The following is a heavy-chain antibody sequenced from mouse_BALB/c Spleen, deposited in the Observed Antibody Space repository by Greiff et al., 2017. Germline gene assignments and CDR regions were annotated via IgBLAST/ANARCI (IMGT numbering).Heavy chain of an antibody. Sequence: QVQLKESGPELVKPGASVRISCKASGYTFTSYYIHWVKQRPGQGLEWIGWIYPGNVNTKYNEKFKGKATLTADKSSSTAYMQLSSLTSEDSAVYFCARAYGKFAMDYWGQGTSVTVSS. CDR3: ARAYGKFAMDY. J-gene: IGHJ4*01. CDR2: IYPGNVNT. D-gene: IGHD2-1*01. V-gene: IGHV1S56*01. CDR1: GYTFTSYY.